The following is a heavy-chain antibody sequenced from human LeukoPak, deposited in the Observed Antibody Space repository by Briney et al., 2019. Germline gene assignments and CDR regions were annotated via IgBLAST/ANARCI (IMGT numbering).Heavy chain of an antibody. Sequence: EASVKVSCKTSGYTFSNYFMHWIRQPPGQGPERMGILNPSSDYTEYAEKFQGRVAMTKDTSTSTIYMELNRLTFEDTAVYFCARARDQEFDFWGRGTLVTVSS. D-gene: IGHD2-21*02. V-gene: IGHV1-46*01. CDR2: LNPSSDYT. J-gene: IGHJ4*02. CDR1: GYTFSNYF. CDR3: ARARDQEFDF.